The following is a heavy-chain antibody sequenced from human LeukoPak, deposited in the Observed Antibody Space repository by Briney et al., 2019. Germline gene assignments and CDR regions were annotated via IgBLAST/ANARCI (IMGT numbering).Heavy chain of an antibody. CDR2: IYSGGST. D-gene: IGHD2-15*01. CDR1: GFTVSSNY. V-gene: IGHV3-66*01. Sequence: PGGSLRLSCEASGFTVSSNYMSWVRQAPGKGLEWVSVIYSGGSTYYADSVKGRFSISGDNAKNSLYLQMNSLRAEDTAVYYCARRSGYWGQGILVTVSS. CDR3: ARRSGY. J-gene: IGHJ4*02.